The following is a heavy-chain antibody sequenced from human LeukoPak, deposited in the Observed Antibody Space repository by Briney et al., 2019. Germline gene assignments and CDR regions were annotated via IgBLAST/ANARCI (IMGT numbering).Heavy chain of an antibody. CDR2: VHYSGST. D-gene: IGHD3-3*01. J-gene: IGHJ4*02. V-gene: IGHV4-61*05. CDR1: GGSISSSSYY. CDR3: ARQAYYSGYYTLDC. Sequence: SETLSLTCSVSGGSISSSSYYWGWLRQPPGKEPEWIGFVHYSGSTDYNPSLKSRLTISVDTSRNQFSLKLTSVTAADTAVYYCARQAYYSGYYTLDCWGQGTLVTVSS.